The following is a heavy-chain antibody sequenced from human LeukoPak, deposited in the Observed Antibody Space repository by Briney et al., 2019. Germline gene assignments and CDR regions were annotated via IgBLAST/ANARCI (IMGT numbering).Heavy chain of an antibody. J-gene: IGHJ4*02. Sequence: SVKVSCKASGGTFSSYAISWVRQAPGQGLEWMGGIIPIFGTANCAQKFQGRVTITTDESTSTAYMELSSLRSEDTAVYYCAKDTEGDGYNSGDWGQGTLVTVSS. D-gene: IGHD5-24*01. V-gene: IGHV1-69*05. CDR1: GGTFSSYA. CDR3: AKDTEGDGYNSGD. CDR2: IIPIFGTA.